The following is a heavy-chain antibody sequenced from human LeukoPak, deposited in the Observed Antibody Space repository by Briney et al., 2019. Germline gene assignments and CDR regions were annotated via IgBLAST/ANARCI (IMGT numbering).Heavy chain of an antibody. V-gene: IGHV4-39*01. D-gene: IGHD3/OR15-3a*01. J-gene: IGHJ4*02. CDR2: IYYTGNT. CDR1: GVSISSSYSY. Sequence: SETLSLTCTVSGVSISSSYSYWGWIRQPPGMGLEWIGSIYYTGNTYYNASLKSQVSISIDMSKNQFSLKLTSVTAADTAVYYCARQTGSGLFILPGGQGTLVTVSS. CDR3: ARQTGSGLFILP.